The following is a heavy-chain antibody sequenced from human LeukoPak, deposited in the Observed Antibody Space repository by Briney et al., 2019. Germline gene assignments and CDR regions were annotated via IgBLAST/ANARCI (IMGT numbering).Heavy chain of an antibody. D-gene: IGHD3-10*01. Sequence: ASVKVSCKASGGTFSSYAINWVRQAPGQGLEWMGRIIPIFGTANYAQKFQGRVTITTDESTSTAYMELSSLRSEDTAVYYCAREEVITMVRNWFDPWGQGTLVTVSS. CDR2: IIPIFGTA. J-gene: IGHJ5*02. V-gene: IGHV1-69*05. CDR3: AREEVITMVRNWFDP. CDR1: GGTFSSYA.